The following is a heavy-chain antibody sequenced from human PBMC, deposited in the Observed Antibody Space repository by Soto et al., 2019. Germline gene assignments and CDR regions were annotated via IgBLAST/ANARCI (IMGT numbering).Heavy chain of an antibody. CDR2: ISFDGTTK. CDR3: AREGVFGLVKIVPPDY. CDR1: GSGFDSYG. Sequence: PGGSLRLSCTASGSGFDSYGMLWVRQAPGKGPEWVAFISFDGTTKYYADSVRGRFTISRDNSENTLYLQLDTVRPEDTAQYYCAREGVFGLVKIVPPDYWGQGAQVTVSS. D-gene: IGHD3-3*01. V-gene: IGHV3-30*04. J-gene: IGHJ4*02.